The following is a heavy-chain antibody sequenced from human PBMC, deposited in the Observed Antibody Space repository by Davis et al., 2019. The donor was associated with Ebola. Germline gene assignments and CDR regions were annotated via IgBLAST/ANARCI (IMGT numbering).Heavy chain of an antibody. D-gene: IGHD2-21*02. Sequence: SETLSLTCTVSGGSISSYYWSCIRQPPRKGLEWIGYIYYSGSTHYNPSLKSRATISVDTSRNQFSLRLSSVTAADTAIYYCAVYTVVVTDIRAEYFQHWGQGTLATVSS. J-gene: IGHJ1*01. V-gene: IGHV4-59*01. CDR1: GGSISSYY. CDR2: IYYSGST. CDR3: AVYTVVVTDIRAEYFQH.